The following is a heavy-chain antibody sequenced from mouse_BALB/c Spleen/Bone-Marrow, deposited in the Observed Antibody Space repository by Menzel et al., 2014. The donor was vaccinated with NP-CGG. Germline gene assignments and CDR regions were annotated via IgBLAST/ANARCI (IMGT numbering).Heavy chain of an antibody. CDR2: INPSTGYT. J-gene: IGHJ2*01. D-gene: IGHD4-1*01. Sequence: QVQLKQSGAELAKPGASVEMSCKASGYTFTSYWMHWVKQRPGQGLEWIGYINPSTGYTEYNQKFKDKATLTADKSSSTAYMQLSSLTSEDSAVYYCATGTYYFDYWGQGTTLTVSS. CDR3: ATGTYYFDY. V-gene: IGHV1-7*01. CDR1: GYTFTSYW.